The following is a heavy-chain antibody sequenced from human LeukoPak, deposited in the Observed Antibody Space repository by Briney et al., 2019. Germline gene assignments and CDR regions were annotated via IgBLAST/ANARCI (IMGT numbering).Heavy chain of an antibody. Sequence: QSGGSLRLSCAASGFPFSTYAMTWVRQAPGKGLEWVSAISPSGGNTYYADSVKGRFTISRDNSKNMLYLQMNSLRAEDTAVYYCAKLRGYDGPFDYWGQGTLVTVSS. CDR3: AKLRGYDGPFDY. V-gene: IGHV3-23*01. CDR2: ISPSGGNT. CDR1: GFPFSTYA. D-gene: IGHD5-12*01. J-gene: IGHJ4*02.